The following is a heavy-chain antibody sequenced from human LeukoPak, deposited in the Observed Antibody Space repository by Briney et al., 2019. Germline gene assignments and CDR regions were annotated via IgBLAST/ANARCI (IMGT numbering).Heavy chain of an antibody. D-gene: IGHD2-2*01. CDR2: IRSKANSYAT. Sequence: GGSLRLSCAASGFTFSGSAMHWVRQASGKGLEWVGRIRSKANSYATAYAASVKGRFTISRDDSKNTAYLQMNSLKTEDTAVYYCTREYCSSTSCSSMDVWGQGTTVTVSS. CDR3: TREYCSSTSCSSMDV. J-gene: IGHJ6*02. V-gene: IGHV3-73*01. CDR1: GFTFSGSA.